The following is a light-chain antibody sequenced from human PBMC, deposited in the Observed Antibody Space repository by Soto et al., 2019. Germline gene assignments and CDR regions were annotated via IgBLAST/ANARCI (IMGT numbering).Light chain of an antibody. CDR3: QQRSNWPPLT. Sequence: EIVLTQSPATLSLSPGERATLSCRASQSISNYLVWYQQKPGQAPSLLIYDASNRATGIPARFSGSGSGTDFTLTISSPEPEDFAIYYCQQRSNWPPLTFGGGTKVEIK. CDR1: QSISNY. J-gene: IGKJ4*01. CDR2: DAS. V-gene: IGKV3-11*01.